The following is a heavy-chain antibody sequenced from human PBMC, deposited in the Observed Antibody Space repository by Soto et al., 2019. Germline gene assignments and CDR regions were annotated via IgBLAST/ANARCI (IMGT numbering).Heavy chain of an antibody. V-gene: IGHV3-53*01. Sequence: EVQLVESGGDLIQPGGSLRISCATSGFVVNRNYMHWVRQAPGKGLEWVSVMYSDGKTYYGESVKGRFTMSRDNTKNTVFLDMKSRRAEDTAVYYCAREARPDVLRDLLIRQRAKIWGGDPSRGIGHYSYGMDVWGQGTTVTVSS. J-gene: IGHJ6*02. D-gene: IGHD2-21*02. CDR3: AREARPDVLRDLLIRQRAKIWGGDPSRGIGHYSYGMDV. CDR2: MYSDGKT. CDR1: GFVVNRNY.